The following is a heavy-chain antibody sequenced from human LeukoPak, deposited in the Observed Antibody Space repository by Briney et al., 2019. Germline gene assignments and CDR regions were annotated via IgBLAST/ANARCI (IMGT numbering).Heavy chain of an antibody. CDR2: ISYDGSNK. CDR3: AREGITFWSGYWVDY. Sequence: TGGSLRLSCAASGFTFSSYAMHWVRQAPGKRLEWVAVISYDGSNKYYADSVKGRFTISRDNSKNTLYLQMNSLRAEDTAVYYCAREGITFWSGYWVDYWGQGTLVTVSS. CDR1: GFTFSSYA. V-gene: IGHV3-30-3*01. D-gene: IGHD3-3*01. J-gene: IGHJ4*02.